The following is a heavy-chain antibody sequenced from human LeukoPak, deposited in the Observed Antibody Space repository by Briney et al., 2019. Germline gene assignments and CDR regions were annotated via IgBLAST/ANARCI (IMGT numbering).Heavy chain of an antibody. CDR3: AVNTGTDAFDI. J-gene: IGHJ3*02. CDR2: ISSSSSTI. D-gene: IGHD1-1*01. Sequence: GGSLRLSCAASGFTFSSYSMNWVRQAPGKGLEWVSYISSSSSTIYYADSVKGRFTISRDNAKNSLYLQMNSLRAEDTTVYYCAVNTGTDAFDIWGQGTMVTVSS. CDR1: GFTFSSYS. V-gene: IGHV3-48*01.